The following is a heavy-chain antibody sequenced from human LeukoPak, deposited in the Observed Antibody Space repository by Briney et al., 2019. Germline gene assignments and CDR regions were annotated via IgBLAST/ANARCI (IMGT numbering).Heavy chain of an antibody. D-gene: IGHD1-26*01. Sequence: ASVKVSCKASGYTFTSYYMHWVQQAPGQGLEWMGKINPSGGSTSYAQKFQGRVTMTRDTSTSTVYMELSSLRSEDTAVYYCARDPPSLTSGSYYYYFDYWGQGTLVTVSS. CDR2: INPSGGST. J-gene: IGHJ4*02. V-gene: IGHV1-46*01. CDR3: ARDPPSLTSGSYYYYFDY. CDR1: GYTFTSYY.